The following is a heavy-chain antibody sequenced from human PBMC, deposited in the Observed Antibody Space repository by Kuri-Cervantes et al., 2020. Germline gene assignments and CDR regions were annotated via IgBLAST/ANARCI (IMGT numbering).Heavy chain of an antibody. CDR1: GYTLTELS. D-gene: IGHD1-26*01. CDR3: ARDVSGSYYGDY. Sequence: ASVKVSCKVSGYTLTELSMHWVRQAPGKGLEWMGGFDPEDGETIYAQKFQGRVTMTEDTSTDTAYMELSSLRSEDTAVYHCARDVSGSYYGDYWGQGTLVTVSS. CDR2: FDPEDGET. V-gene: IGHV1-24*01. J-gene: IGHJ4*02.